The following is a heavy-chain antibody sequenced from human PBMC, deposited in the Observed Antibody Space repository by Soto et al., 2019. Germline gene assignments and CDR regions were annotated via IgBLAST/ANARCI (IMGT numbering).Heavy chain of an antibody. J-gene: IGHJ6*02. CDR2: TYYRSKWYN. CDR3: AREGNWNVIYYYYYGMDV. D-gene: IGHD1-1*01. CDR1: GDSVSSNIAA. Sequence: PXHTLSLTCAISGDSVSSNIAAWNWIRQSPSRGLEWLGRTYYRSKWYNDYAVSVKSRITINPDTSKNQFSLQLNSVTPEDTAVYYCAREGNWNVIYYYYYGMDVWGQGTTVTVSS. V-gene: IGHV6-1*01.